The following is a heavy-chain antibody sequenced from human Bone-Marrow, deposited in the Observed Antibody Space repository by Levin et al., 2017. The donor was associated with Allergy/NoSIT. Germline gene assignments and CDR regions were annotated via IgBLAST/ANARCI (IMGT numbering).Heavy chain of an antibody. CDR3: ATTYSDYVRGTYSLDH. D-gene: IGHD3-16*01. CDR2: ITYDGTSA. CDR1: GFTFINYW. J-gene: IGHJ4*02. Sequence: PGESLKISCAASGFTFINYWMHWVRQTPEKGLVWVSRITYDGTSANYADSVKGRFIISRDNAKNTLFLQMNSLRAEDTAIYYCATTYSDYVRGTYSLDHWGQGTLVAVSS. V-gene: IGHV3-74*01.